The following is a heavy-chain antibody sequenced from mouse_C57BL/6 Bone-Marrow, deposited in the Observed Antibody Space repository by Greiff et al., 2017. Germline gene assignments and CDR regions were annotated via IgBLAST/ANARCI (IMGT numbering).Heavy chain of an antibody. CDR2: IYPSDSET. CDR1: GYTFTSYW. D-gene: IGHD1-1*01. Sequence: QVQLQQPGAELVRPGSSVKLSCKASGYTFTSYWMDWVKQRPGQGLEWIGNIYPSDSETHYNQKFKDKATLTVDTSSSTADMQLSSLTSADSAVYYCARGDYGSSYPHWYFDVWGTGTTVTVSS. J-gene: IGHJ1*03. CDR3: ARGDYGSSYPHWYFDV. V-gene: IGHV1-61*01.